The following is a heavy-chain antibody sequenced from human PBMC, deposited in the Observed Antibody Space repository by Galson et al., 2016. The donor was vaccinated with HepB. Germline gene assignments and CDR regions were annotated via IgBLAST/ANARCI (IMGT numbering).Heavy chain of an antibody. CDR3: TRLMDPVVGGMDV. D-gene: IGHD2-15*01. V-gene: IGHV3-73*01. Sequence: SLRLSCAASGIDFSGSSMHWVRQAPGKGLEWVGRVLSPGSDYATAYAASVKGRFTISRDDSEDTAYLQMNSLKSEDTDVYYCTRLMDPVVGGMDVWGQGTTVTVPS. CDR2: VLSPGSDYAT. CDR1: GIDFSGSS. J-gene: IGHJ6*02.